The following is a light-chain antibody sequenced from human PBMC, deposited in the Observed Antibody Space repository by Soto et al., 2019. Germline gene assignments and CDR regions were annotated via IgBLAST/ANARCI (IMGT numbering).Light chain of an antibody. CDR1: SSNTGNNY. CDR2: END. Sequence: QSVLTQPPSVSAAPGQKVTISCSGSSSNTGNNYVSWYQQLPGAAPKLLIHENDKRPSGIPDRFSGSKSGTSATLGITGLQTGDEADYCCATWDSSLSAGLFGTGTKLTVL. J-gene: IGLJ1*01. V-gene: IGLV1-51*02. CDR3: ATWDSSLSAGL.